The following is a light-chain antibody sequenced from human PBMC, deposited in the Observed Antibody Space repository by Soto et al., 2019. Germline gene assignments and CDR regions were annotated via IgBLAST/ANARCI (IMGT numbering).Light chain of an antibody. CDR2: GDT. Sequence: QSVLTQPPSVSGAPGQRVTISCTGSSSKIGAGYDVHWYQQVPRRAPKLLIYGDTNRPSGVPDRFSGSKSGTSASLAITGLQAEDEADYYCQSFDSSLSVVVFGGGTKVTVL. J-gene: IGLJ2*01. CDR1: SSKIGAGYD. V-gene: IGLV1-40*01. CDR3: QSFDSSLSVVV.